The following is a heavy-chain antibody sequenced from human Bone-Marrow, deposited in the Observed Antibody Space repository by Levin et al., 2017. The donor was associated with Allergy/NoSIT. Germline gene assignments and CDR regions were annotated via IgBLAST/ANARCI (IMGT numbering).Heavy chain of an antibody. Sequence: GESLKISCVASGFSFSTYWLHWVRQVPGKGLVWVSRISVDGSSTTYVDSVKGRFTISRDNAKNTLYLQINSLRAEDTAVYYCARGQRSHAFDIWGQGTMVTVSS. CDR3: ARGQRSHAFDI. V-gene: IGHV3-74*01. CDR2: ISVDGSST. J-gene: IGHJ3*02. CDR1: GFSFSTYW.